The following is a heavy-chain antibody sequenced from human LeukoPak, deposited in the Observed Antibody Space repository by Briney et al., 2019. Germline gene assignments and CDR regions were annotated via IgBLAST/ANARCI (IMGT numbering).Heavy chain of an antibody. V-gene: IGHV1-69*13. CDR2: IIPIFGTA. CDR3: ARVEDCTNSVCLSDAFDI. D-gene: IGHD2-8*01. CDR1: GGTFSIYA. Sequence: ASVKVSCKASGGTFSIYAISWVRQAPGQGLGWMGGIIPIFGTANYAQKFQGRVTITADESTSTAYMELSSLRSEDTAVYYCARVEDCTNSVCLSDAFDIWGQGTMVTVSS. J-gene: IGHJ3*02.